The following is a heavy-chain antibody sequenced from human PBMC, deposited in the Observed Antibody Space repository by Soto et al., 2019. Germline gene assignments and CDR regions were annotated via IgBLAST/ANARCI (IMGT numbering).Heavy chain of an antibody. Sequence: QAQLVQSGPEVKKPGASVIISCKASGYTFTSYGFIWVRQAPGHGLERVGWISPDNGRTEYAQKFRGSVTLTRDTSTSKSYMDLSSLRSDDTAVYYCARDRYGGNCCDAFAIWGQGTMVTVSS. CDR1: GYTFTSYG. V-gene: IGHV1-18*01. D-gene: IGHD2-15*01. CDR3: ARDRYGGNCCDAFAI. CDR2: ISPDNGRT. J-gene: IGHJ3*02.